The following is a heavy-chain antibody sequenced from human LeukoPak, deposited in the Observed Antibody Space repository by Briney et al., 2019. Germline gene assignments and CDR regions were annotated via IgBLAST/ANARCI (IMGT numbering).Heavy chain of an antibody. CDR1: GFTFDDYA. CDR3: ARDIQLGRAFDI. CDR2: ISSSSSYI. V-gene: IGHV3-21*01. Sequence: GGSLRLSCAASGFTFDDYAMHWVRQAPGKGLEWVSSISSSSSYIYYADSVKGRFTISRDNAKNSLYLQMNSLRAEDTAVYYCARDIQLGRAFDIWGQGTMVTVSS. D-gene: IGHD2-2*01. J-gene: IGHJ3*02.